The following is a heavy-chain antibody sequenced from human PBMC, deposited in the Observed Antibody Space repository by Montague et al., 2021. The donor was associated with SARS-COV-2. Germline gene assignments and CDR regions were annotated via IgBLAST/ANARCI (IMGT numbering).Heavy chain of an antibody. CDR2: VKYSGST. V-gene: IGHV4-34*01. CDR1: GASFSGYY. D-gene: IGHD2-8*01. CDR3: ASRMGVSAPYDY. J-gene: IGHJ4*02. Sequence: SETLSLTCAVSGASFSGYYWGWIRQPPGKGLEWIGEVKYSGSTNYKTSLKSRVPISIDTSTNQFSLNLGSVTAADTAVYYCASRMGVSAPYDYWGQGALVTVSS.